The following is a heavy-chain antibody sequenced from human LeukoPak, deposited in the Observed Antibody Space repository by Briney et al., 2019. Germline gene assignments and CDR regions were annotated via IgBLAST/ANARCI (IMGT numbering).Heavy chain of an antibody. CDR1: GGSISSNNW. CDR2: INHSGST. Sequence: SGTLSLTCAVSGGSISSNNWWGWVRQPPGKGLEWIGEINHSGSTNYNPSLKSRVTISVDTSKNQFSLKLSSVTAADTAVYYCARAVGRYCTNGVCWGNYYYGMDVWGQGTTVTVSS. D-gene: IGHD2-8*01. CDR3: ARAVGRYCTNGVCWGNYYYGMDV. V-gene: IGHV4-4*02. J-gene: IGHJ6*02.